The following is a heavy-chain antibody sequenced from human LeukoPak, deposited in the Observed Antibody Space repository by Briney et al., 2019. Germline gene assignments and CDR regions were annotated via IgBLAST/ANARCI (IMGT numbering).Heavy chain of an antibody. V-gene: IGHV1-69*04. D-gene: IGHD3-22*01. J-gene: IGHJ5*02. Sequence: SVKVSCKASGGTFSSYAISWVRQAPGQGLEWMGRIIPILGIANYAQKFQGRVTITADKSTSTAYMELSSLRSEDTAMYYCARAWDSSGYYSSSWFDPWGQGTLVTVSS. CDR3: ARAWDSSGYYSSSWFDP. CDR2: IIPILGIA. CDR1: GGTFSSYA.